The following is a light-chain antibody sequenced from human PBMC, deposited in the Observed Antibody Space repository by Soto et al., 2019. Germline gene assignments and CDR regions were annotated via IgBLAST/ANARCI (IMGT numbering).Light chain of an antibody. J-gene: IGKJ3*01. V-gene: IGKV1-39*01. Sequence: DIQMTQSPASLSASVGEGVTITCRASQGISIFLNWYQQKPGNAPKLLIYAASNLQSGVPSRFSGSGSGTDFTLTISRLRPEDFATYYCQQTYRLGIFAFGPGTKVHI. CDR3: QQTYRLGIFA. CDR1: QGISIF. CDR2: AAS.